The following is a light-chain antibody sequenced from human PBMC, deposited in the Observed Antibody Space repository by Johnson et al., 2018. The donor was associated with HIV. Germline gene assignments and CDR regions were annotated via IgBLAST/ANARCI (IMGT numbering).Light chain of an antibody. CDR1: NSNIGYNC. CDR3: GTWDSSLSALSG. V-gene: IGLV1-51*02. CDR2: ENN. Sequence: QSVLTQPPSVSAAPGQKVTISCSGSNSNIGYNCVSWYQQLPGTAPKLLIYENNERPSGIPDRFSDSKSGTSVILAITGLQTGDEADYYCGTWDSSLSALSGFGTGTKVTVL. J-gene: IGLJ1*01.